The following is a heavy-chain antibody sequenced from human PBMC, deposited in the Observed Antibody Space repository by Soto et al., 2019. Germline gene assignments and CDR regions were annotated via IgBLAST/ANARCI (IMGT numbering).Heavy chain of an antibody. CDR1: GFTFSDYY. Sequence: LRLSCATSGFTFSDYYMSWIRQAPGKGLEFVSYISPKGTYRTYADSVKGRFTISRDNAKNSLYLQVNSLRAEDTAVYYCSRGGGGGMFDLWGQGTLVTVSS. CDR3: SRGGGGGMFDL. J-gene: IGHJ5*02. CDR2: ISPKGTYR. D-gene: IGHD2-21*01. V-gene: IGHV3-11*06.